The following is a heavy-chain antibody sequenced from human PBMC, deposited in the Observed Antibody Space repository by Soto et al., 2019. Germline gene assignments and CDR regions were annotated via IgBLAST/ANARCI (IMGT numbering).Heavy chain of an antibody. CDR2: ISYDGSNK. V-gene: IGHV3-30-3*01. CDR1: GFTFSSYA. J-gene: IGHJ6*02. CDR3: ARDYGSSYLFYYGMDV. D-gene: IGHD6-6*01. Sequence: QVQLVESGGGVVQPGRSLRLSCAASGFTFSSYAMHWVRQAPGKGLEWVAVISYDGSNKYYADSVKGRFTISRDNSKNTLYLQMNSLRAEDTAVYYCARDYGSSYLFYYGMDVWGQGTTVTVSS.